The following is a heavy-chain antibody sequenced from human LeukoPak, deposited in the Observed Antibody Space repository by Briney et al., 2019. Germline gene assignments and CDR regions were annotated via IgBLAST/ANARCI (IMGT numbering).Heavy chain of an antibody. Sequence: KESGPTLVNPPQTLTLTCTFSGFSLGTRGVGVGWIRQPPGKALEWLALIYWNDDKRYSPSLKSRLTITKDTSNNQVVLTMTNMDPVDTATYYCAHSRSLDSGYGSGVFDYWGQGTLVTVSS. D-gene: IGHD5-12*01. CDR3: AHSRSLDSGYGSGVFDY. J-gene: IGHJ4*02. CDR1: GFSLGTRGVG. V-gene: IGHV2-5*01. CDR2: IYWNDDK.